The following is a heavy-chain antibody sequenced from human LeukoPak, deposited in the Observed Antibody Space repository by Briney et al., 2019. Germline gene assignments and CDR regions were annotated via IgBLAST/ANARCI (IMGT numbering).Heavy chain of an antibody. J-gene: IGHJ5*01. D-gene: IGHD1-26*01. CDR1: GFTFSDYG. V-gene: IGHV3-33*06. CDR2: IWYDGTNK. CDR3: AKDRGSYSTTADS. Sequence: GGSLRLSCAATGFTFSDYGIHWVRQAPGKGLEWVAVIWYDGTNKYYGDSVKGRFTISRDNSKNTLYLQMNSLRAEDTAVYYCAKDRGSYSTTADSWGQGTLVTVSS.